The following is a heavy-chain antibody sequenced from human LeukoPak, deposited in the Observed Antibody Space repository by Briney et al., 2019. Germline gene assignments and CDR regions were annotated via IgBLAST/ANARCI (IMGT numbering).Heavy chain of an antibody. CDR2: ISGSGDIT. CDR3: AKDRGVTTAEYFQY. J-gene: IGHJ1*01. CDR1: GFTFSSYA. Sequence: PGGSLRLSCAASGFTFSSYAMTWVRQAPGKGLEWASTISGSGDITHYADSVKGRFTISRDNSKNTLYLQLNSLRADDTAVYYCAKDRGVTTAEYFQYWGQGTLVTVSS. V-gene: IGHV3-23*01. D-gene: IGHD3-10*01.